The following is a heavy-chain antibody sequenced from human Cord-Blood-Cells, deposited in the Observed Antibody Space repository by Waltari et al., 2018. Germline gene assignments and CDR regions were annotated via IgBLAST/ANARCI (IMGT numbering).Heavy chain of an antibody. V-gene: IGHV4-34*01. J-gene: IGHJ2*01. CDR1: GGSFRGSS. Sequence: QVQLQQWGAGLLKPSETLSLTCAVYGGSFRGSSWSWIRQPPGKGLEWIGEFNHSGSTNYNPSLKSRVTISVDTSKNQFSLKLSSVTAADTAVYYCARGHLDIVVVPAAMGWYFDLWGRGTLVTVSS. CDR2: FNHSGST. CDR3: ARGHLDIVVVPAAMGWYFDL. D-gene: IGHD2-2*03.